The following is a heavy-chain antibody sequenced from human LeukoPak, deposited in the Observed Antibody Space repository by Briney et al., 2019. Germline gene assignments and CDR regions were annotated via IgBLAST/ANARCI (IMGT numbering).Heavy chain of an antibody. J-gene: IGHJ5*02. CDR2: LSDTGTT. CDR1: GGSVSTISHF. CDR3: ARRDHTGRSHAWFDP. Sequence: SETLSLTCTVSGGSVSTISHFWDWVRQPPGKGLEWIVSLSDTGTTYYNPSLESRVTMSVDTSKNQFSLKLSSVTAADTAVYYCARRDHTGRSHAWFDPWDQGTLVTVSS. V-gene: IGHV4-39*01. D-gene: IGHD1-14*01.